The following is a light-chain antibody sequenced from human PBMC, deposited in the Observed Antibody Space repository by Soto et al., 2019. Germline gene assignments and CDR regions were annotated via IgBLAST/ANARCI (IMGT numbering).Light chain of an antibody. J-gene: IGKJ4*01. Sequence: DIQMTQSPPTLAASVGDRVNITCRASQRIGSWLAWYQQKPGKAPKLLIYHASRLSSGVPSRFSGTASGIEFTLTISSLQTDDFATYYCHQYNNYPLTFGVGTKV. CDR2: HAS. V-gene: IGKV1-5*03. CDR3: HQYNNYPLT. CDR1: QRIGSW.